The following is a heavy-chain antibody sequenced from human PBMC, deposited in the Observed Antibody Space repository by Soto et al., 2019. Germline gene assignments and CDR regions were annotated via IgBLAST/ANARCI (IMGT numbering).Heavy chain of an antibody. V-gene: IGHV4-39*01. D-gene: IGHD1-26*01. CDR1: GDSISSNGYH. Sequence: QLQLQESGPGLVKPSETLSLTCTVSGDSISSNGYHWGWIRQPPGKGLEWIASVSYSGTTYYHPSLKSRVTISVDPSKNQFSLKLSSVTAADTAVYYSARHSSPYSYSDWFDPWGQGTLVTVSS. J-gene: IGHJ5*02. CDR2: VSYSGTT. CDR3: ARHSSPYSYSDWFDP.